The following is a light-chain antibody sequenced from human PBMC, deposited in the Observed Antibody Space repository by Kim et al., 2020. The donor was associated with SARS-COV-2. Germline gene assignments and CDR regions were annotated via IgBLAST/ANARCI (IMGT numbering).Light chain of an antibody. J-gene: IGKJ1*01. Sequence: DIQMTQSPSSLSASIGDRVTITCRASQGISSCLAWFQQKPGEAPKSLISAASSLQSGVPSKFSGSGSGTDFTLTINSLQPEDFATYYCQQYSSYPRTFGQGTKVDIK. CDR3: QQYSSYPRT. CDR2: AAS. CDR1: QGISSC. V-gene: IGKV1-16*02.